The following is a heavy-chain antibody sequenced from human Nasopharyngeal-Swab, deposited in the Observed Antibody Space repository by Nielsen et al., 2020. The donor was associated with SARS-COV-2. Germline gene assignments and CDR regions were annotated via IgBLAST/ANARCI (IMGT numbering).Heavy chain of an antibody. Sequence: ASVKVSCKASGYIFTSYGISWVRQAPGLGLEWMGWISAYNGNTNYAQKLQGRVTMTTDTSTSTAYMELRSLRSDDTAVYYCAREEGLVVVVAATPDYWGQGTLVTVSS. CDR1: GYIFTSYG. J-gene: IGHJ4*02. D-gene: IGHD2-15*01. CDR2: ISAYNGNT. CDR3: AREEGLVVVVAATPDY. V-gene: IGHV1-18*01.